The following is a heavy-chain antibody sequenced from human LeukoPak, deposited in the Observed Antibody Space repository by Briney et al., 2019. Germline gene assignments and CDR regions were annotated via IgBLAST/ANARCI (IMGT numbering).Heavy chain of an antibody. CDR1: GFTFSSHA. CDR3: ANFVDTSMGGNDY. D-gene: IGHD5-18*01. V-gene: IGHV3-23*01. Sequence: GGSLRLSCAASGFTFSSHAMSWVRQAPGKGLEWVSAISADSYYTYYADSVQGRFTISRDNSKNTLYLQMNSLRAEDTALYYCANFVDTSMGGNDYWGQGTLVTVPS. J-gene: IGHJ4*02. CDR2: ISADSYYT.